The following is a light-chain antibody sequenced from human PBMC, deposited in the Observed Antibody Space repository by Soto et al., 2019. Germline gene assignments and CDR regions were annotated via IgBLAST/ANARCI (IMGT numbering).Light chain of an antibody. V-gene: IGLV2-14*02. CDR3: SSFTTSSTRV. CDR2: EVS. CDR1: SSDVGSYNL. Sequence: QSALTQPASVSGSPGQSITNSCTGTSSDVGSYNLVSWYQQYPGKAPKLMIYEVSYRPSGVSNRFSGSKSGNTASLTISGLQAEDEADYYCSSFTTSSTRVFGTGTKLTVL. J-gene: IGLJ1*01.